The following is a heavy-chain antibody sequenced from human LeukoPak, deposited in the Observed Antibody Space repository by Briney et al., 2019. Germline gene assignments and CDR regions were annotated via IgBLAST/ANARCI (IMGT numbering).Heavy chain of an antibody. CDR2: FSSDGRST. V-gene: IGHV3-30*18. J-gene: IGHJ4*02. D-gene: IGHD3-10*01. CDR3: AKSYYYHSGSFDY. Sequence: GGSLRLSCAASGFTFSTFNMHWVRRAPGKGLEWVAVFSSDGRSTFYAENVQGRFTLPRDNSKNTLSLQMNSLRAEDTAVYYCAKSYYYHSGSFDYWGQGTLVTVSS. CDR1: GFTFSTFN.